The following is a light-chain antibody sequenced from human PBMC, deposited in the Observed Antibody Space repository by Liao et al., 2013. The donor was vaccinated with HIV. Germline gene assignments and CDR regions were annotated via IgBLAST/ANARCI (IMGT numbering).Light chain of an antibody. V-gene: IGLV3-1*01. J-gene: IGLJ1*01. CDR2: QDT. Sequence: SYELTQSSSVSVSPGQTASITCSGDKLGDKYASWYQQKPGQSPVLVIYQDTKRPSGIPERFSGSNSGNTATLTISGTQAMDEADFYCQAWDTNTASYVFGTGTKVTVL. CDR3: QAWDTNTASYV. CDR1: KLGDKY.